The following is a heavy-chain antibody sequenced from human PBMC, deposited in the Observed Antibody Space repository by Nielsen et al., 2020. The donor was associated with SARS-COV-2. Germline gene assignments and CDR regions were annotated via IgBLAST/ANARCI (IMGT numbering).Heavy chain of an antibody. V-gene: IGHV4-31*02. Sequence: WIRQPPGKGLEWIGYIYYSGSTYYNPSLKSRVTISVDTSKNQFSLKLSSVTAADTAVYYCARGLRGIFGVVITPRGSRFDYWGQGTLVTVSS. CDR2: IYYSGST. D-gene: IGHD3-3*01. CDR3: ARGLRGIFGVVITPRGSRFDY. J-gene: IGHJ4*02.